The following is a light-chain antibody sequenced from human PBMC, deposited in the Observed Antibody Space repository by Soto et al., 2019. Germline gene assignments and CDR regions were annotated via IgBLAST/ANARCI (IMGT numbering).Light chain of an antibody. CDR3: QQYGTSPLT. CDR2: GAS. Sequence: EIVLTQSPGTLSLSPGERVTLSCRASQSVSSSSLAWYQQKPGQAPSLLISGASTRATGIPDRFSGSGSGTDFTLTISRLEPEDFAVYYCQQYGTSPLTFGQGTKVEIK. V-gene: IGKV3-20*01. CDR1: QSVSSSS. J-gene: IGKJ1*01.